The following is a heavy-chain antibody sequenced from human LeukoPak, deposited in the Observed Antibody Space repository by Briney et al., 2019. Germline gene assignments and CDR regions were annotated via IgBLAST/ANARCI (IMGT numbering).Heavy chain of an antibody. CDR1: GFSISTYW. D-gene: IGHD1-26*01. Sequence: PGGSLRLSCAASGFSISTYWMTWVRQAPGKGPEWVATIKPDGSEKYYVDSVKGRFTISRDNADNSLYLQMNSLRDDDTALYYCARGGWELLFWGQGTLVTVSS. V-gene: IGHV3-7*01. CDR2: IKPDGSEK. CDR3: ARGGWELLF. J-gene: IGHJ4*02.